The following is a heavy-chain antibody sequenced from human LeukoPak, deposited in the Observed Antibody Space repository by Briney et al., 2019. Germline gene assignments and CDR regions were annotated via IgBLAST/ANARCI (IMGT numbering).Heavy chain of an antibody. CDR2: IYHGGST. Sequence: NPSETLSLTCAVAGYSISRGYYGGWIRQPPGQGLGWIGSIYHGGSTYYNPSLKSRITISVDTSKHQFSLKLSSVAAADTAVYYCARSSYGYNYFDYWGQGTLVTVSS. D-gene: IGHD5-18*01. CDR3: ARSSYGYNYFDY. V-gene: IGHV4-38-2*01. J-gene: IGHJ4*02. CDR1: GYSISRGYY.